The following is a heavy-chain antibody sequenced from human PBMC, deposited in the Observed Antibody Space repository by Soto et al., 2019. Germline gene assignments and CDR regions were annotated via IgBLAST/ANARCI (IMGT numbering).Heavy chain of an antibody. CDR1: GGSISSSSYY. CDR3: ARKDTETTTFHFDY. J-gene: IGHJ4*02. D-gene: IGHD4-17*01. V-gene: IGHV4-61*05. CDR2: IYYSGST. Sequence: SETLSLTCTVSGGSISSSSYYWGWIRQPPGKGLEWIGYIYYSGSTNYNPSLKSRVTISVDTSKNQFSLKLSSVTAADTAVYYCARKDTETTTFHFDYWGQGTLVTVSS.